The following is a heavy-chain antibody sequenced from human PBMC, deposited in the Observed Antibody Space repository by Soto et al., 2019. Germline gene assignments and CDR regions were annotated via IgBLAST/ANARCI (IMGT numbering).Heavy chain of an antibody. Sequence: PGGSLRLSCEVSGFTFSSHGMNWVRQAPDKGLEWVSTIGRGGDTYYADSVKGRFTISRDNSKNTLFLQMNSLRAEDTALYFCAKDGTTAGIHYYAMDVWGQGTTVTVS. CDR1: GFTFSSHG. V-gene: IGHV3-23*01. D-gene: IGHD2-2*02. CDR3: AKDGTTAGIHYYAMDV. J-gene: IGHJ6*02. CDR2: IGRGGDT.